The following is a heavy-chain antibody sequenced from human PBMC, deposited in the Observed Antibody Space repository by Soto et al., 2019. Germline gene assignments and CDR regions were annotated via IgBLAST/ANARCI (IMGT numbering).Heavy chain of an antibody. J-gene: IGHJ6*03. Sequence: EVQLVESGGGLVKPGGYLRLSCAASGFTFSSYSMNWVRQAPGKGLEWVSSISSSSSYIYYADSVKGRFTISRDNAKNSLYLQMNSLRAEDTAVYYCARKLAAAGTIPYYYYYMDVWCKGTTVTVSS. V-gene: IGHV3-21*01. D-gene: IGHD6-13*01. CDR1: GFTFSSYS. CDR2: ISSSSSYI. CDR3: ARKLAAAGTIPYYYYYMDV.